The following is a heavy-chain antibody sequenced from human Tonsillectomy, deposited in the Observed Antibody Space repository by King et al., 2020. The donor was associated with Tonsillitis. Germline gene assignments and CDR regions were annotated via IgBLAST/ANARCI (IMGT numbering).Heavy chain of an antibody. V-gene: IGHV4-59*01. CDR3: ARGRRKGGGSGLTFDS. J-gene: IGHJ4*02. CDR2: IHFIGST. D-gene: IGHD3-16*01. Sequence: VQLQESGPGLVKPSETLSLTCTVSGDSISNYYWILIRQPPGKRLDWIGYIHFIGSTNYNPSLQRRVTISLDTSNKQISLKLRSVTAADTAVYYCARGRRKGGGSGLTFDSWGQGTLVTVSS. CDR1: GDSISNYY.